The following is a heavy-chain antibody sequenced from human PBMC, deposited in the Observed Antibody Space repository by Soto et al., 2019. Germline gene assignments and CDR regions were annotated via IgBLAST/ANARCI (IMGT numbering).Heavy chain of an antibody. D-gene: IGHD4-17*01. CDR2: IYYSGST. Sequence: QVQLQESGPGLVKPSQTLFLTCTVSGGSISSGDYYWSWIRQPPGKGLAWIGYIYYSGSTYYNPSLKSRVTISVDTSKNQFSLKLSSVTAADTAVYYCARDGSLTTSWFDPWGQGTLVTVSS. CDR1: GGSISSGDYY. J-gene: IGHJ5*02. CDR3: ARDGSLTTSWFDP. V-gene: IGHV4-30-4*01.